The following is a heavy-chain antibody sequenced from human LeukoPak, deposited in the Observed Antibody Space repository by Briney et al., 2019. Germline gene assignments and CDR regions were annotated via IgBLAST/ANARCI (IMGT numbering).Heavy chain of an antibody. D-gene: IGHD6-13*01. V-gene: IGHV4-39*07. Sequence: SETLSLTCTVSGGSISSSSYSWGWIRQPPGKGLEWIGSIYYSGSTYYNPSLKSRVTISVDTSKNQFSLKLSSVTAADTAVYYCARVNRAAAGQRFDYWGQGTLVTVSS. CDR3: ARVNRAAAGQRFDY. CDR2: IYYSGST. CDR1: GGSISSSSYS. J-gene: IGHJ4*02.